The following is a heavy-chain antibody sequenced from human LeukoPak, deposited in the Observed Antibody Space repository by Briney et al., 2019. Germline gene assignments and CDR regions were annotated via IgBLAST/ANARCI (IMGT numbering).Heavy chain of an antibody. D-gene: IGHD2-8*01. CDR2: IYTSGST. CDR1: GGSISSYY. J-gene: IGHJ3*02. CDR3: ARARDLILIGAFDI. Sequence: SETLSLTCTVSGGSISSYYWSWIRQPAGKGLEWIGRIYTSGSTNYNPSLKSRVTISVDTSKNQFSLKLSSVTAADTAVYYCARARDLILIGAFDIWGQGTMVTVSS. V-gene: IGHV4-4*07.